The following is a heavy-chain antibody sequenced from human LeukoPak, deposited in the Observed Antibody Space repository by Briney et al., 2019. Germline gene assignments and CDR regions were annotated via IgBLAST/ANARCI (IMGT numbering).Heavy chain of an antibody. Sequence: GASVKVSCKASGGTFSSYAISWVRQAPGQGLEWMGRIIPILGIANYAQKFQGRVTITADKSTSTAYMELSSLRSEDTAVYYCARGGYGSGSYLDYWGQGTLVTVSS. CDR2: IIPILGIA. J-gene: IGHJ4*02. V-gene: IGHV1-69*04. D-gene: IGHD3-10*01. CDR3: ARGGYGSGSYLDY. CDR1: GGTFSSYA.